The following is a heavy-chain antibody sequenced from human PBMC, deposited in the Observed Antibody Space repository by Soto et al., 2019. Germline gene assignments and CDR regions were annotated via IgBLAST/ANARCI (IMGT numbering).Heavy chain of an antibody. D-gene: IGHD3-10*01. CDR3: ARQGFGPLHGLVDV. J-gene: IGHJ6*02. CDR2: VHHSWGS. V-gene: IGHV4-59*08. CDR1: GGSINSYY. Sequence: QVQLQESGPGLVKPSETLSLSCTVSGGSINSYYWSWIRQSPGKRMEWIGYVHHSWGSSYNPALPNRVAMSLDTSRCQFSLKVTSVPATDTAVYYCARQGFGPLHGLVDVWGQGTTVTVSS.